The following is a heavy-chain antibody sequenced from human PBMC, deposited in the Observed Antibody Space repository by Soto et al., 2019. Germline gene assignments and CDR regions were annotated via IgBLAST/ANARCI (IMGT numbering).Heavy chain of an antibody. CDR1: GGSFSGYY. J-gene: IGHJ4*02. D-gene: IGHD4-17*01. CDR2: INHSGST. V-gene: IGHV4-34*01. CDR3: ARGWYGDFEY. Sequence: SETLSLTCAVYGGSFSGYYWSWIRQPPGKGLEWIGEINHSGSTNYNPSLKSRVTISVDTSKNQFSLKLSSVTAADTAVYYCARGWYGDFEYWGQGTLVTVSS.